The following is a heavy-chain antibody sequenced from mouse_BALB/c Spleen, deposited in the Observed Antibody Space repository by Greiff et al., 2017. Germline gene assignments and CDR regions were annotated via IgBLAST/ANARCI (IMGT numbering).Heavy chain of an antibody. D-gene: IGHD3-2*01. J-gene: IGHJ3*01. Sequence: DVKLVESGGGLVQPGGSLKLSCAASGFTFSSYGMSWVRQTPDKRLELVATINSNGGSTYYPDSVKGRFTISRDNAKNTLYLQMSSLKSEDTAMYYCAIDSPFAYWGQGTLVTVSA. V-gene: IGHV5-6-3*01. CDR1: GFTFSSYG. CDR3: AIDSPFAY. CDR2: INSNGGST.